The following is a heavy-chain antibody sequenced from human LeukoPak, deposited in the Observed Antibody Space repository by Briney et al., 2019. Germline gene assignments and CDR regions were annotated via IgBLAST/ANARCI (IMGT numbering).Heavy chain of an antibody. J-gene: IGHJ4*02. CDR1: GGTFISYA. Sequence: SVKVSCKASGGTFISYAISWVRQAPGQGLEWMGGIIPIFGTANYAQKFQGRVTITADESTSTAYMELSSLRSEDTAVYYCARAHRGGSGWPLDYWGQGTLVTVSS. CDR2: IIPIFGTA. CDR3: ARAHRGGSGWPLDY. D-gene: IGHD6-19*01. V-gene: IGHV1-69*01.